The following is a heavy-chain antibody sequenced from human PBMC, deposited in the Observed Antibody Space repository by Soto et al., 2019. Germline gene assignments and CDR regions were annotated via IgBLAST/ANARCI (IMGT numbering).Heavy chain of an antibody. D-gene: IGHD3-22*01. V-gene: IGHV4-59*01. CDR2: IYYSGST. CDR3: ARDIGNQAYYDSSGYFGFDP. CDR1: GGSISSYY. J-gene: IGHJ5*02. Sequence: PSETLSLTCTVSGGSISSYYWSWIRQPPGKGLEWIGYIYYSGSTNYNPSLKSRVTISVDTSKNQFSLKLSSVTAADTAVYYCARDIGNQAYYDSSGYFGFDPWGQGPLVTVS.